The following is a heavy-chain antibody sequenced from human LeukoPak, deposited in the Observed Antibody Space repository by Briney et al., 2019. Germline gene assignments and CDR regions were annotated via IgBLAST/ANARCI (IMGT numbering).Heavy chain of an antibody. CDR3: ATAPSSSIAVAKFDY. CDR2: ISSNSGSI. CDR1: GFTFDDYA. V-gene: IGHV3-9*01. J-gene: IGHJ4*02. D-gene: IGHD6-19*01. Sequence: GGSLRLSCAASGFTFDDYAMHWARQAPGKGLEWVSGISSNSGSIGYADSVKGRLTISRHHAKNSLYLQMNSLRAEDTVLSYCATAPSSSIAVAKFDYWGQGTLVTVSS.